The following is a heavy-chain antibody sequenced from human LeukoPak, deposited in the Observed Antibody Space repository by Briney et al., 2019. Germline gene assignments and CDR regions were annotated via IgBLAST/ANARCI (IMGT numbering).Heavy chain of an antibody. Sequence: GGSLRLSCAASGFTVSSNYVSWVRQAPGKGLEWVSVIYSGGSTYYADSVKGRFTISRDNSKNTLYLQMNSLRAEDTAVYYCARDRLSSSSWYAPFDYWGQGTLVTVSS. D-gene: IGHD6-13*01. V-gene: IGHV3-66*02. CDR1: GFTVSSNY. CDR3: ARDRLSSSSWYAPFDY. J-gene: IGHJ4*02. CDR2: IYSGGST.